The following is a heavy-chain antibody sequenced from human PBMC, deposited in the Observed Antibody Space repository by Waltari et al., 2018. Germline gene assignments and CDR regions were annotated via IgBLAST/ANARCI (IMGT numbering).Heavy chain of an antibody. V-gene: IGHV1-69*12. CDR3: ARRQLGGPFDP. J-gene: IGHJ5*02. Sequence: QVQLVQSGAEVQKPGSSVKVSCKPSGGTFVRYGITWVRQAPGEGLEWMGGIIPIFGTAPNYAQKFQGRLTVTADESTATVYMDLSGLRSDDTAVYYCARRQLGGPFDPWGQGTLVSVSS. CDR1: GGTFVRYG. D-gene: IGHD3-16*01. CDR2: IIPIFGTAP.